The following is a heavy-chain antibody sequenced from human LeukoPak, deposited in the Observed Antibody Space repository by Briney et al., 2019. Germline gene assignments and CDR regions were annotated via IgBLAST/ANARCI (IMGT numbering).Heavy chain of an antibody. V-gene: IGHV5-51*01. D-gene: IGHD5-18*01. CDR1: GYTFTTHW. Sequence: GESLEISCKVSGYTFTTHWIGWVRQMPGIGLEWMGIIYPGDSHTRYSPSFQGLVTMSGDKSISTAYLQWRSLKASDTAMYFCVRHGQVQLGGPYYYMDVWGNGTTVTVSS. CDR3: VRHGQVQLGGPYYYMDV. CDR2: IYPGDSHT. J-gene: IGHJ6*03.